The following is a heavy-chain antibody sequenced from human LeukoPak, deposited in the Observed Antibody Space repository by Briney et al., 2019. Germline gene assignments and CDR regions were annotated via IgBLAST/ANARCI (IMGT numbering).Heavy chain of an antibody. CDR3: AKDNADTAMVTHFDY. V-gene: IGHV3-9*01. Sequence: GGSLRLSCAASGFTFDDYAMHWVRQAPGKGLEWVSGISWNSGSIGYADSVKGRFTISRDNAKNSLYLQMNSLRAEDTALYYCAKDNADTAMVTHFDYWGQGTLVTVSS. CDR1: GFTFDDYA. D-gene: IGHD5-18*01. J-gene: IGHJ4*02. CDR2: ISWNSGSI.